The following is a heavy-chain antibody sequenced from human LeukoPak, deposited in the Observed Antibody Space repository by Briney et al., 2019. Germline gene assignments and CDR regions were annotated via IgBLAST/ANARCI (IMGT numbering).Heavy chain of an antibody. V-gene: IGHV3-21*04. Sequence: GGSLRLSCAASGFTFSSYSMNWVRQAPGKGLEWVSSISSSSSYIYYADSVKGRFTISRDNAKNSLYLQMNSLRAEDTAVYYCASSDSSSWYSSYYYYYMDVWGKGTTVTVSS. CDR2: ISSSSSYI. J-gene: IGHJ6*03. CDR1: GFTFSSYS. D-gene: IGHD6-13*01. CDR3: ASSDSSSWYSSYYYYYMDV.